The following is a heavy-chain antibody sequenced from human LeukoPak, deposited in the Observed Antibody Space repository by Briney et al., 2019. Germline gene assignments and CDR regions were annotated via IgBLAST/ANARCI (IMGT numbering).Heavy chain of an antibody. D-gene: IGHD2-15*01. V-gene: IGHV3-23*01. Sequence: PGGSLRPSCAASGFIFSSYAMSWVRQVPGKGLEWVSTISGSGGSTYYADSVKGRFTISRDNSKNTLYLHMNSLRAEDTALYYCAKDIMKVGYCSAGSCSPYFDYWGQGTLVTVSS. J-gene: IGHJ4*02. CDR1: GFIFSSYA. CDR2: ISGSGGST. CDR3: AKDIMKVGYCSAGSCSPYFDY.